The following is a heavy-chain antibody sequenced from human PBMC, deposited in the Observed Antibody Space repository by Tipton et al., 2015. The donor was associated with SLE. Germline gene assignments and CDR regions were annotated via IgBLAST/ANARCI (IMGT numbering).Heavy chain of an antibody. CDR2: IYYSGST. CDR3: ARAPEWLRFPDY. Sequence: TLSLTCAVSGGSISSHYWSWIRQPPGKGLEWIGYIYYSGSTNYNPSLKSRVTISVDTSKNQFSLQLSSVTAADTAVYYCARAPEWLRFPDYWGQGTLVTVSS. V-gene: IGHV4-59*11. J-gene: IGHJ4*02. CDR1: GGSISSHY. D-gene: IGHD5-12*01.